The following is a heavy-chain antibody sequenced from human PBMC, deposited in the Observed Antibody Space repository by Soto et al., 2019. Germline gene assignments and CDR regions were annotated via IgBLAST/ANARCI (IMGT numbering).Heavy chain of an antibody. V-gene: IGHV3-74*01. CDR2: IKSDGSST. Sequence: GGSLRLSCAVSGFTISSYWMHWVRQAPGKGLVWVSRIKSDGSSTSYADSVKGRFTITRDNAKNTLYLQMNSLRDEDTAVYYCARSDYFDYWGQGTLVTVSS. CDR1: GFTISSYW. J-gene: IGHJ4*02. CDR3: ARSDYFDY.